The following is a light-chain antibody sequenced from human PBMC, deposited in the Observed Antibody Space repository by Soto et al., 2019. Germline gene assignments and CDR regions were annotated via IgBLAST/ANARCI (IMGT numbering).Light chain of an antibody. CDR2: MAS. Sequence: DIQLTQSPSTLSASVGDRVTITCRASQSITNWLAWYQQKPGKAPKVLIHMASSLKSGVPSRFCGSGSGTEFTLTITSLQPDDSATYYCQQYNSLSSVSFGGGTKVEI. CDR1: QSITNW. V-gene: IGKV1-5*03. CDR3: QQYNSLSSVS. J-gene: IGKJ4*01.